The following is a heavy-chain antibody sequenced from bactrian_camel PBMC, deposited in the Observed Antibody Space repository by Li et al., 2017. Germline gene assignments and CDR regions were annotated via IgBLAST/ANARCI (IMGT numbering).Heavy chain of an antibody. D-gene: IGHD5*01. V-gene: IGHV3S40*01. CDR2: INSDGDSN. J-gene: IGHJ4*01. CDR1: GLTFSDYY. Sequence: DVQLVESGGGLVQPGGSLRLSCAASGLTFSDYYTNWVRQAPGKEREGVSCINSDGDSNYYADSVKGRFTISRDNHKDTVYLQLDSLKTEDMAMYYCVPTSGWVLYEYTYWGQGTQVTVSS. CDR3: VPTSGWVLYEYTY.